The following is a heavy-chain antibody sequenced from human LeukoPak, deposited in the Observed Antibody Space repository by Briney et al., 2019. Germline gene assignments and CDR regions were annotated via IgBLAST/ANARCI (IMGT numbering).Heavy chain of an antibody. J-gene: IGHJ4*02. CDR1: GFTFSSYG. D-gene: IGHD3-16*01. Sequence: PGGSLRLSCAASGFTFSSYGMHWVRQAPGKGLEWVAVIWYDGNKKYYADSVKGRFTISRDNSKNTLYLQMDTLRAEDTAVYYCAQDIMITSGEIILWGQGTLVTVSS. CDR3: AQDIMITSGEIIL. V-gene: IGHV3-33*06. CDR2: IWYDGNKK.